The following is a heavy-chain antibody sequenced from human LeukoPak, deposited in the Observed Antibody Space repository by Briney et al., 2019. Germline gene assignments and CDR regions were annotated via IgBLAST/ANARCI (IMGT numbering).Heavy chain of an antibody. J-gene: IGHJ2*01. V-gene: IGHV1-18*01. CDR3: ARDRPYSYGPSYWYFDL. CDR2: ISAYNGNT. D-gene: IGHD5-18*01. Sequence: ASVKVSCKASGYTFTSYGISWVRQAPRQGLEWMGWISAYNGNTNYAQKLQGRVTMTTDTSTSTAYMELRSLRSDDTAVYYCARDRPYSYGPSYWYFDLWGGGTLVTVSS. CDR1: GYTFTSYG.